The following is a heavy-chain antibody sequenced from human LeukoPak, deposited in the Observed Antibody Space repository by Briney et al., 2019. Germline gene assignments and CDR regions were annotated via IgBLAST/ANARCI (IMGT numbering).Heavy chain of an antibody. CDR3: AKDSSGYFWSSDAFDI. Sequence: GGSLRLSCAASGFTLSSYAMSWVRQAPGKGLEWVSAISGSGGSTYYADSVKGRFTISRDNSKNTLYLQMNSLRAEDTAVYYCAKDSSGYFWSSDAFDIWGQGTMVTVSS. V-gene: IGHV3-23*01. D-gene: IGHD3-22*01. CDR2: ISGSGGST. CDR1: GFTLSSYA. J-gene: IGHJ3*02.